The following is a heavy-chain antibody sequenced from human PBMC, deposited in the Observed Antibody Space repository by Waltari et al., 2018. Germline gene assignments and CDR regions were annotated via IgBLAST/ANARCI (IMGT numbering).Heavy chain of an antibody. V-gene: IGHV4-61*02. D-gene: IGHD6-19*01. CDR3: AREDLAVRKTGGFDY. J-gene: IGHJ4*02. CDR1: GDSISISDYS. Sequence: QVLLQESGPGLVQASQTLSLTCTVSGDSISISDYSWSGIRRPAGKEMQWIGRVSSTGGANYDPSLKRRATISVDSSKNEFSLSLTSVTAADTATYYCAREDLAVRKTGGFDYWGQGVMVSVSS. CDR2: VSSTGGA.